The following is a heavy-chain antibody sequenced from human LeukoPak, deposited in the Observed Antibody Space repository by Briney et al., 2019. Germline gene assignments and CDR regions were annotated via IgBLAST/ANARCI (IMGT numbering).Heavy chain of an antibody. CDR2: IYYTGST. Sequence: PSETLSLTCIVSGGSISSSNYYWGWIRQPPGKGLEWIGTIYYTGSTYYNPSLKTRVTISVDTSKNQFSLKLSSVTAADTAVYYCARSQPYGSGSYYYYYYYMDVWGKGTTVTISS. V-gene: IGHV4-39*07. CDR1: GGSISSSNYY. CDR3: ARSQPYGSGSYYYYYYYMDV. D-gene: IGHD3-10*01. J-gene: IGHJ6*03.